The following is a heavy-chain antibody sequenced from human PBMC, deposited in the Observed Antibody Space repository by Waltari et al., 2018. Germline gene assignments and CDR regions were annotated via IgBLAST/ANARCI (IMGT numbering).Heavy chain of an antibody. J-gene: IGHJ3*01. V-gene: IGHV2-5*01. CDR3: AHRPSITEAIWGAFDV. CDR2: IYWNDDK. D-gene: IGHD3-10*01. CDR1: GFSLSSSGVG. Sequence: QITLKESGPARVKPTESLTLTCTFSGFSLSSSGVGVGCIRQPPGKALEWLALIYWNDDKLYSPSLKTRLTSAKYTSKTQVVLRMTNMDPVDTATYYCAHRPSITEAIWGAFDVWGQGTLAIVSS.